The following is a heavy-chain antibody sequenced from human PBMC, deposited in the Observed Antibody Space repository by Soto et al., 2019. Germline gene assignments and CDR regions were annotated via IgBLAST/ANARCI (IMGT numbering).Heavy chain of an antibody. CDR1: GGSISSSSYY. CDR2: IYYSGST. CDR3: AGGYCSSTSCYAPPYYYGMDV. D-gene: IGHD2-2*01. Sequence: SETLSLTCTVSGGSISSSSYYWGWIRQPPGKGLEWIGSIYYSGSTYYNPSLKSRVTISVDTSKNQFSLKLSSVTAADTAVYYCAGGYCSSTSCYAPPYYYGMDVWCQGTTVTVSS. J-gene: IGHJ6*02. V-gene: IGHV4-39*01.